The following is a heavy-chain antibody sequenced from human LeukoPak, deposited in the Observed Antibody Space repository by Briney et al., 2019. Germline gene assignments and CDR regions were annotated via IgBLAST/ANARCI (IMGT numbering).Heavy chain of an antibody. J-gene: IGHJ6*02. V-gene: IGHV4-59*01. CDR1: GCSISSYY. CDR3: AREGGGSPLYHYYYVGMDV. CDR2: IYYSRST. Sequence: SETLSLTCTASGCSISSYYWSWIRQPPGKGLEWIGHIYYSRSTNYNPSLKGRVTISVDTSKNQFSLRLSSVTAADTAVYYCAREGGGSPLYHYYYVGMDVWGQGTTVTVSS. D-gene: IGHD3-16*01.